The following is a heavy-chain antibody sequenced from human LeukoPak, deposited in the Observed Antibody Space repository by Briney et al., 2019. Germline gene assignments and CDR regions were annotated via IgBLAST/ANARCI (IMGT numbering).Heavy chain of an antibody. D-gene: IGHD2-2*01. J-gene: IGHJ4*02. CDR1: GFTFRDYT. Sequence: GGSLRLSCAASGFTFRDYTMNWVRQSPGKGREGVSAINKGGTFIKYADSVKGRFVVSRDNAKNFLFLQMNSLRVEDTALYFCAREVLDVVEPATNTVDYWGQGTRVTVSS. CDR2: INKGGTFI. V-gene: IGHV3-21*01. CDR3: AREVLDVVEPATNTVDY.